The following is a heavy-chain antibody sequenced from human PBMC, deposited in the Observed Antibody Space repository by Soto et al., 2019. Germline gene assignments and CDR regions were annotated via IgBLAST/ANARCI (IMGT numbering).Heavy chain of an antibody. Sequence: SLRLSCAASGFTFSSYAINWVRQAPGKGLEWVSVISGSGVNTHYADSVKGRFTISRDNSKNTLYLQINSLRADDTAVYYCAKVGSGSYSAHYWGQGTLVTVSS. CDR2: ISGSGVNT. CDR3: AKVGSGSYSAHY. V-gene: IGHV3-23*01. J-gene: IGHJ4*02. D-gene: IGHD3-10*01. CDR1: GFTFSSYA.